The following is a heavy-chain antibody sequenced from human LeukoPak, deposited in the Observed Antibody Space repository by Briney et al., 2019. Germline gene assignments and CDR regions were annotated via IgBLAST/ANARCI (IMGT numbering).Heavy chain of an antibody. V-gene: IGHV1-8*01. CDR2: MNPNSGNT. D-gene: IGHD6-19*01. Sequence: ASVPVSRKSSGYTITSCDINWVRQPTGQGLEWMGWMNPNSGNTGYGQSFRGRITMTRDISIGTAYMELSNLTSEDTAIYYCTRGSSGRRDNWGQGTLVTVSA. CDR1: GYTITSCD. CDR3: TRGSSGRRDN. J-gene: IGHJ4*02.